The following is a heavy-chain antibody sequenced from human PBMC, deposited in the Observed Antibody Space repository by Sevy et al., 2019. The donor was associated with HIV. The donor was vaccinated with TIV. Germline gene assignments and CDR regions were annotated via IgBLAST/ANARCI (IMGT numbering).Heavy chain of an antibody. CDR1: GFTFDTFW. J-gene: IGHJ5*02. D-gene: IGHD6-19*01. V-gene: IGHV3-33*08. Sequence: GGSLRLSCAASGFTFDTFWMGWVRQAPGKGLEWVAVIWHDGGNKYNADSVKGRFTISRDNSKNTLYLQMNSLRAEDTAVYYCARESGYSSGWNLDNWFDPWGQGTLVTVSS. CDR3: ARESGYSSGWNLDNWFDP. CDR2: IWHDGGNK.